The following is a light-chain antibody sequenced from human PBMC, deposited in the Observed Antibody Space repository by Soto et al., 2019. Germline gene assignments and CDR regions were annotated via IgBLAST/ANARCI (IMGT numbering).Light chain of an antibody. CDR1: SGHSDYG. V-gene: IGLV4-69*01. J-gene: IGLJ2*01. Sequence: QLVLTQSPSASASLGASVKLTCTLSSGHSDYGTAWHQQQPDKGPRYLMKLNRDGSHNKGDGIPDRFSGSSSGAERYLIISSLQSDDEADYYCQTWDTVVVFGGGTKVTVL. CDR3: QTWDTVVV. CDR2: LNRDGSH.